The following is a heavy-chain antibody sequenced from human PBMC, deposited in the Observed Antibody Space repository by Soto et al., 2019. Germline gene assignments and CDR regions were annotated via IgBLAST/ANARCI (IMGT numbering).Heavy chain of an antibody. Sequence: GGSLRLSCAASGFTFSSYSMNWVRQAPGKGLEWVSSISSSSSYIYYADSVKGRFTISRDNAKNSLYLQMNSLRAEDTAVYYCVRVTHNANDAFDIWGQGTMVTVSS. CDR2: ISSSSSYI. J-gene: IGHJ3*02. CDR1: GFTFSSYS. CDR3: VRVTHNANDAFDI. V-gene: IGHV3-21*01. D-gene: IGHD1-1*01.